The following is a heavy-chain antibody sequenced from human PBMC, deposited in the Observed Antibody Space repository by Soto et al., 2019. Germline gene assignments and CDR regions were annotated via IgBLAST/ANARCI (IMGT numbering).Heavy chain of an antibody. CDR2: IWYDGSNK. J-gene: IGHJ4*02. D-gene: IGHD1-1*01. CDR3: ARGGLNDYFDY. V-gene: IGHV3-33*01. Sequence: QVQLVESGGGVVQPGRSLRLSCAASGFTFSSYGMHWVRQAPGKGLEWVAVIWYDGSNKYYADSVKGRFTISRDNSKNTLYLQMNSLRAEDTAVYYCARGGLNDYFDYWGQGTLVTVSS. CDR1: GFTFSSYG.